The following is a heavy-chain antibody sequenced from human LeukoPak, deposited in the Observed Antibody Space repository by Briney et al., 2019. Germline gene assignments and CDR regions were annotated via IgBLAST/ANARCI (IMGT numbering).Heavy chain of an antibody. D-gene: IGHD3-10*01. CDR3: AREEVITMVRNWFDP. CDR1: GGTFSSYA. J-gene: IGHJ5*02. CDR2: IIPIFGTA. Sequence: ASVKVSCKACGGTFSSYAISWVRQAPGQGLEWMGRIIPIFGTANYAQKFQGRVTITTDESTSTAYMELSSLRSEDTAVYYCAREEVITMVRNWFDPWGQGTLVTVSP. V-gene: IGHV1-69*05.